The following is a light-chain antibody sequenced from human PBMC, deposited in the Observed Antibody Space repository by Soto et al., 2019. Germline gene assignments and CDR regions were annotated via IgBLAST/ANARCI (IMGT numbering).Light chain of an antibody. CDR1: QSVNNF. V-gene: IGKV3-11*01. CDR2: DTS. Sequence: EIGLTQSPATLSLSPGERATLSCRASQSVNNFLAWYQQKPGQAPRLLIYDTSIRATDIPARFSGSGSGTDFTLTISSLEPEDFAVYYCQQYHSAPFTFGPGTKVDIK. CDR3: QQYHSAPFT. J-gene: IGKJ3*01.